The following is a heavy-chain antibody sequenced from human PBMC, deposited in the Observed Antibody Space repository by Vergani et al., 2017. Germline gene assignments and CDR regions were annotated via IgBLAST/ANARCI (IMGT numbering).Heavy chain of an antibody. J-gene: IGHJ5*02. CDR2: INAGNGNT. D-gene: IGHD6-13*01. V-gene: IGHV1-3*01. CDR1: GYTFTSYA. CDR3: ARVMEVAAAGRRDGFDP. Sequence: QVQLVQSGAEVQKPGASVKVSCKASGYTFTSYAMHWVRQAPGQRLEWMGWINAGNGNTKYSQKFQGRVTITRDTSASTAYMELSSLRSEDTAVYYCARVMEVAAAGRRDGFDPWGQGTLVTVSS.